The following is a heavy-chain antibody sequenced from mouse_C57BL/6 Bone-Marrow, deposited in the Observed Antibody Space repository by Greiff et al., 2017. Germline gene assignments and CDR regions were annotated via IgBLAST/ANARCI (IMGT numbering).Heavy chain of an antibody. CDR1: GYTFTSYW. J-gene: IGHJ4*01. V-gene: IGHV1-69*01. CDR3: ARLAAMDY. CDR2: IDPSDSYT. Sequence: QVQLQQPGAELVMPGASVKLSCKASGYTFTSYWMHWVKQRPGQGLEWIAEIDPSDSYTNYNQKFKGKSTLTVDKSASTAYMQLSSLTSEDSAVYYCARLAAMDYWGQGTSVTVSS.